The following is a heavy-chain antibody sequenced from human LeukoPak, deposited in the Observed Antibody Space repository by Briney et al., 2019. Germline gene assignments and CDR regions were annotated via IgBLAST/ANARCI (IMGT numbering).Heavy chain of an antibody. CDR1: GYSFNSXX. V-gene: IGHV5-51*01. D-gene: IGHD1-1*01. Sequence: GESLKISCXGSGYSFNSXXXXXXRQLPGKGLXWMRPIYXXXPXTRXSPSFXXXXXXXAXXSISTAYLQWSSLKASDTAMYHCARGTARFDCWGQGTLVSVS. J-gene: IGHJ4*02. CDR2: IYXXXPXT. CDR3: ARGTARFDC.